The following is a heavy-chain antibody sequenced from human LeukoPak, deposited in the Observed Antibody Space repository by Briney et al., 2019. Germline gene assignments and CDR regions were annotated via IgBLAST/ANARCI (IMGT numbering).Heavy chain of an antibody. D-gene: IGHD3-3*01. CDR3: AKENDFVY. J-gene: IGHJ4*02. V-gene: IGHV3-30*18. CDR1: GSTISNYD. CDR2: ISYDGTNK. Sequence: GGSLRLSCAASGSTISNYDMHWVRQAPGKGLEWVAVISYDGTNKYYADPVKGRFTMSRHNSKSPLYLEMNSLRAEDTAVYYCAKENDFVYWGQGTLVTVSS.